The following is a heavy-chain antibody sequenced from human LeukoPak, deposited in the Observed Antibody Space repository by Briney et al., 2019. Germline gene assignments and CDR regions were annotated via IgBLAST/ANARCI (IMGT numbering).Heavy chain of an antibody. D-gene: IGHD5-24*01. CDR3: ARGGKDGFPFDY. V-gene: IGHV4-39*07. CDR1: GGSISSSSYY. Sequence: SETLSLTCTVSGGSISSSSYYWGWIRQPPGKGLEWIGSIYYSGSTYYNPSLKSRVTISVDTSKNQFSLKLSSVTAADTAVYYCARGGKDGFPFDYWGQGTLVTVSS. CDR2: IYYSGST. J-gene: IGHJ4*02.